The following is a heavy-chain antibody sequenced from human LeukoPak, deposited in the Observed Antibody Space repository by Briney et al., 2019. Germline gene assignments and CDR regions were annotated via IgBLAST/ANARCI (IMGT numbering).Heavy chain of an antibody. CDR3: ARARPSQWYFDP. CDR2: ISSNGIT. CDR1: GFTFSNYP. V-gene: IGHV3-64*02. J-gene: IGHJ2*01. Sequence: PGGSLRLSCAASGFTFSNYPMQWVRQAPGKGLEYVSAISSNGITYYADSVKGRFTISRDNSKNTLYLQMGSLRAEDMAVYYCARARPSQWYFDPWGRGTLVTVSS.